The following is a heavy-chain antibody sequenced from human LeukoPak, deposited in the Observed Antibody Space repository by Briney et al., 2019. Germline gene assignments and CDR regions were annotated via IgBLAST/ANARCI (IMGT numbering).Heavy chain of an antibody. CDR1: GGSISSYY. Sequence: SETLSLTCTVSGGSISSYYWSWIRQPPGKGLEWIGYIYYSGSTNYNPSLKSRVTISVDTSKNQFSLKLSSVTAADTAVYYCARETPYGSGSYPFDYWGQGILVTVSS. J-gene: IGHJ4*02. D-gene: IGHD3-10*01. CDR3: ARETPYGSGSYPFDY. V-gene: IGHV4-59*01. CDR2: IYYSGST.